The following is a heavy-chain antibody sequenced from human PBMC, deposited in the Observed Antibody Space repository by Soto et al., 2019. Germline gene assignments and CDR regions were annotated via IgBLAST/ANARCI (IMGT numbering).Heavy chain of an antibody. CDR2: IQYSGGT. V-gene: IGHV4-61*08. CDR3: ARHDYSDRTFDI. J-gene: IGHJ3*02. CDR1: GGSVGSGAYY. D-gene: IGHD3-22*01. Sequence: SETLSLTCTASGGSVGSGAYYWSWIRQPPGNALEWIGYIQYSGGTNYNSSLKSRVTISVDRSRNQFSLKLTSVTAADTAFYYCARHDYSDRTFDIWGQGTMVTVSS.